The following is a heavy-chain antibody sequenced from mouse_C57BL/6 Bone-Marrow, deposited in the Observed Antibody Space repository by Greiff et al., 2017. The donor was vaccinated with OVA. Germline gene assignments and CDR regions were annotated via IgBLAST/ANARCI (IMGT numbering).Heavy chain of an antibody. J-gene: IGHJ2*01. CDR2: IHPNSGST. CDR3: ARRGYYGSSFDY. D-gene: IGHD1-1*01. CDR1: GSTFTSYW. V-gene: IGHV1-64*01. Sequence: QVQLQQPGAELVKPGASVKLSCKASGSTFTSYWMHWVKQRPGQGLEWIGMIHPNSGSTNYNETFKSKSTLTVDKSSSTAYMQLSSLTSEDSAGYYCARRGYYGSSFDYWGQGTTLTVSS.